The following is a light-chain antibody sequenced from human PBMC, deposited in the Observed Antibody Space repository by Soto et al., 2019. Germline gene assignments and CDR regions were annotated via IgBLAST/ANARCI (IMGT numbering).Light chain of an antibody. V-gene: IGLV1-40*01. CDR2: NYV. Sequence: QSVLTQPPSVSGAPGQRVTISCAGTSSNIGAGYGVHWYQQLPGRAPKLLIHNYVNRPSGVPDRFSGSKSGTSASLAITGLQGEDEADYYCAAWDDSLNGYVFGTGTKLTVL. CDR3: AAWDDSLNGYV. CDR1: SSNIGAGYG. J-gene: IGLJ1*01.